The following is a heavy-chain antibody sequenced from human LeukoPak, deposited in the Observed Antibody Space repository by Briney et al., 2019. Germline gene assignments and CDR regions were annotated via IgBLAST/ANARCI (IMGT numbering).Heavy chain of an antibody. CDR1: EFTFSSYW. V-gene: IGHV3-7*03. CDR2: IKQDGSEK. Sequence: GGSLRLSCATSEFTFSSYWMSWLRQAPGKGLEWVANIKQDGSEKYYVDSVKGRFTISRDNAKNSLFLQMNSLTAEDTAVYYCARESDSSGLYYFDYWGQGTLVTVSS. CDR3: ARESDSSGLYYFDY. J-gene: IGHJ4*02. D-gene: IGHD3-22*01.